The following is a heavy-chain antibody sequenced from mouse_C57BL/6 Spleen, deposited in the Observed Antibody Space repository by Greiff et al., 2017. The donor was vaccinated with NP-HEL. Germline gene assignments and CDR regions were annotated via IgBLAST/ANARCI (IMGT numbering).Heavy chain of an antibody. CDR1: GYTFTSYW. J-gene: IGHJ4*01. V-gene: IGHV1-50*01. Sequence: QVQLQQPGAELVKPGASVKLSCKASGYTFTSYWMQWVKQRPGQGLEWIGEIDPSDSYTNYHQKFKGKATLTVDTSSSTASMQLSSLTSEDSAVYYCATYGSSPPYAMDYWGQGTSVTVSS. D-gene: IGHD1-1*01. CDR2: IDPSDSYT. CDR3: ATYGSSPPYAMDY.